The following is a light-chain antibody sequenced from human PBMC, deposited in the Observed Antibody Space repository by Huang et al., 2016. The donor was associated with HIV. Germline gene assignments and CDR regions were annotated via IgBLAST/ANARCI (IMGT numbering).Light chain of an antibody. V-gene: IGKV3-11*01. Sequence: ETVLTQSPATLSLSPGERATLSSRASQSVNSYLAWYQQKPGQTPRLLIYDASNRATGIPARFSGSGSGTDFTLTISSLEPEDFAVYYCQQRKYWPPITFGQGTRLEIK. J-gene: IGKJ5*01. CDR3: QQRKYWPPIT. CDR2: DAS. CDR1: QSVNSY.